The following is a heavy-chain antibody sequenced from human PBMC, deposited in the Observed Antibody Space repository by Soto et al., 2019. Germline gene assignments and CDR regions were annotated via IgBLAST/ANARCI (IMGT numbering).Heavy chain of an antibody. CDR2: ISGSSGST. CDR3: AKEGVASRDSSGYPHSFLDV. D-gene: IGHD3-22*01. V-gene: IGHV3-23*01. Sequence: RLACAASVFTFSSYAMSWVRQAPGKGREWVAAISGSSGSTYYADSVKGRFTISRDNSKNTLYLQINSLRAEDTAVYYCAKEGVASRDSSGYPHSFLDVWGQGTTVTVSS. CDR1: VFTFSSYA. J-gene: IGHJ6*02.